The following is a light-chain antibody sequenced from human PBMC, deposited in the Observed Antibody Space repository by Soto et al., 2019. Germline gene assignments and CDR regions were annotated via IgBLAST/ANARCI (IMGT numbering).Light chain of an antibody. CDR1: SSNLGDNT. Sequence: QSVLTQPPSASGTPGQRVTISCSGSSSNLGDNTVNWYQQLPGTEPQLLIYRNNRRPSEVPDRFSGSTSCTSASLAISGLQSAEEADYYCATWDDSLNGPVFGGGTQLTVL. CDR3: ATWDDSLNGPV. J-gene: IGLJ3*02. CDR2: RNN. V-gene: IGLV1-44*01.